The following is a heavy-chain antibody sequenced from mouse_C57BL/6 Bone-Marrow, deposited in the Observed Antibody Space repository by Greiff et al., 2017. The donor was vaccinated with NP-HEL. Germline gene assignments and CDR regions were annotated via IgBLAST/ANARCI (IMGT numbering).Heavy chain of an antibody. J-gene: IGHJ4*01. Sequence: VQLKESGPGLVKPSQSLSLTCSVTGYSITSGYYWNWIRQFPGNKLEWMGYISYDGSNNYNPSLKNRISITRDTSKNQFFLKLNSVTTEDTATYYCARAYSRTPYYYAMDYWGQGTSVTVSS. V-gene: IGHV3-6*01. CDR2: ISYDGSN. CDR1: GYSITSGYY. D-gene: IGHD2-5*01. CDR3: ARAYSRTPYYYAMDY.